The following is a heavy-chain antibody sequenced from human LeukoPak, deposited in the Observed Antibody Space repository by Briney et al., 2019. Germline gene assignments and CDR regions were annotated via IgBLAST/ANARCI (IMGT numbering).Heavy chain of an antibody. Sequence: SETLSLACAVYGGSFSGYYWSWIRQPPGKGLEWIGEINHSGGTNYNPSLKSRVTISVDTSKNQFSLKLSSVTAADTAVYYCATRIAVAGNRLRYYYGMDVRGKGTTVTVSS. V-gene: IGHV4-34*01. CDR1: GGSFSGYY. J-gene: IGHJ6*04. CDR3: ATRIAVAGNRLRYYYGMDV. D-gene: IGHD6-19*01. CDR2: INHSGGT.